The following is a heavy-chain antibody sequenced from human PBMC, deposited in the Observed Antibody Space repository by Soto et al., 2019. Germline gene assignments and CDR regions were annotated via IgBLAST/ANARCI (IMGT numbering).Heavy chain of an antibody. CDR3: ARDSHNRQQGMDV. CDR1: GFTFSTYS. J-gene: IGHJ6*02. Sequence: EVQLVESGGGLVKPGGSLRLSCAASGFTFSTYSINWVRQAPGKGLEWVASISVSGDYIYYADSVKGRFTISRDNAQNSVFLQVNSLRAEDTAVYFCARDSHNRQQGMDVWGHGTTVTVSS. CDR2: ISVSGDYI. V-gene: IGHV3-21*02. D-gene: IGHD1-1*01.